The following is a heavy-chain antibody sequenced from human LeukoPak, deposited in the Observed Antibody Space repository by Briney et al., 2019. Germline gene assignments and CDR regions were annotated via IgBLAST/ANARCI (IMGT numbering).Heavy chain of an antibody. CDR1: GFTFSSYA. D-gene: IGHD1-26*01. Sequence: PGGSLRLSCAASGFTFSSYAMHWVRQAPGKGLEWVAVISYDGSNKYYADSVKGRFTISRDNSKNTLYLQMNSLRAEDTAVYYCAKDQPGATNILDYWGQGTLVTVSS. V-gene: IGHV3-30*04. J-gene: IGHJ4*02. CDR3: AKDQPGATNILDY. CDR2: ISYDGSNK.